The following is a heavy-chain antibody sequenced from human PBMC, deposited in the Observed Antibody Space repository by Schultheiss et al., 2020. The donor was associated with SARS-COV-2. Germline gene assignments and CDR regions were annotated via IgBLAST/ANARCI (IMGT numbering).Heavy chain of an antibody. Sequence: SETLSLTCTVSGGSVSSGSYYWSWIRQPPGKGLEWIGYIYYSGSTYYNPSLKSRVTISVDTSKNQFSLKLSSVTAADTAVYYCARQAEGGYSYGSSYYYYGLDVWGQGTTVTVSS. CDR3: ARQAEGGYSYGSSYYYYGLDV. D-gene: IGHD5-18*01. V-gene: IGHV4-61*01. J-gene: IGHJ6*02. CDR1: GGSVSSGSYY. CDR2: IYYSGST.